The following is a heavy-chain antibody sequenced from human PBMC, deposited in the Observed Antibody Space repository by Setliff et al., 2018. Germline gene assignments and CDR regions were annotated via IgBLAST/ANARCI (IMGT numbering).Heavy chain of an antibody. J-gene: IGHJ3*01. V-gene: IGHV5-51*01. CDR1: GYSLTSYW. CDR2: IHLGDSDT. D-gene: IGHD6-13*01. CDR3: ARLGSSSWYNDVFDF. Sequence: PGESLKISCKGSGYSLTSYWIAWVRQMPGKGLEWMGIIHLGDSDTRYSPSFQGQVTISADKSISTAYLQWSSLKASDTAMYYCARLGSSSWYNDVFDFWGPGTMVTVSS.